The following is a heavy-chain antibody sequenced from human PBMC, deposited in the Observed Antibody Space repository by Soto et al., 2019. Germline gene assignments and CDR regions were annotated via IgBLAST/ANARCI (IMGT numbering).Heavy chain of an antibody. V-gene: IGHV2-70*13. J-gene: IGHJ6*02. CDR2: IERDDDDK. CDR3: ARSIRGPRRFNGMDV. D-gene: IGHD1-20*01. CDR1: GFSLTSPGMC. Sequence: GSGPTLVNPTETLTLTCTFSGFSLTSPGMCVSWIRQSPGKVLEWLALIERDDDDKYYSTSLKTRLTISKDTRKNQVVLTMANMEPADTATYYCARSIRGPRRFNGMDVWGQGTTVTVSS.